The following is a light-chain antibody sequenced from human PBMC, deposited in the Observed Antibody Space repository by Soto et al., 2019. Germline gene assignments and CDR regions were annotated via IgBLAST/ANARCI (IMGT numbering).Light chain of an antibody. CDR3: LQHNTRPLWT. CDR1: QRISFN. Sequence: KNTTSAEPMLPKGGVILSCWAIQRISFNLAWYQQKPGQAPRLLIYIASTSAAGIPARFSGSGAGREFTLTISSLKTDDDAISYSLQHNTRPLWTFGRGTKVDIK. CDR2: IAS. V-gene: IGKV3-15*01. J-gene: IGKJ1*01.